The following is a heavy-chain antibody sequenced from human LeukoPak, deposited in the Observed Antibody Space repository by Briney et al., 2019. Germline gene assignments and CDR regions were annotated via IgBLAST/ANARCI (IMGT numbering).Heavy chain of an antibody. CDR3: ARRQSASTPPDY. Sequence: GGSLRLSCAASGFTFSSYWMHWVRQAAGKGLVWVSRINSDGNTISYADSVKGRFTISRDNAKNTLYLQMNSLRAEDTAVYYCARRQSASTPPDYWGQGTLVTVSS. CDR1: GFTFSSYW. V-gene: IGHV3-74*01. CDR2: INSDGNTI. J-gene: IGHJ4*02. D-gene: IGHD3-16*01.